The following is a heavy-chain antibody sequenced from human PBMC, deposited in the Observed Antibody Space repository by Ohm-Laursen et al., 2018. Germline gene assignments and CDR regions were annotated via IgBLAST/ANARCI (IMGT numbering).Heavy chain of an antibody. CDR2: ITGSGSTI. J-gene: IGHJ4*02. CDR1: GFTFSTYE. Sequence: SLRLFCTASGFTFSTYEMNWVRQAPGKGLEWISYITGSGSTIYYADSVKGRFTISRDNAKNSLYLQMNSLRAEDTAVYYCARDGDVGDYWGQGTLVTVSS. D-gene: IGHD5-24*01. CDR3: ARDGDVGDY. V-gene: IGHV3-48*03.